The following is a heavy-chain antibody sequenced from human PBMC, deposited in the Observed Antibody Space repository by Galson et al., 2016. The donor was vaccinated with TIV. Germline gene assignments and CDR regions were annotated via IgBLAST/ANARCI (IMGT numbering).Heavy chain of an antibody. Sequence: SLRLSCAASGFTFSDYYMSWIRQAPGKGLEWVSYIGSSGRIIYYADSVRGRFTISRDNAKSSLYLQMNSLRVDDTAVYYCARDCSSTNCYTDPIYFDSWGQGALVTVSS. D-gene: IGHD2-2*02. CDR3: ARDCSSTNCYTDPIYFDS. V-gene: IGHV3-11*01. CDR1: GFTFSDYY. J-gene: IGHJ4*02. CDR2: IGSSGRII.